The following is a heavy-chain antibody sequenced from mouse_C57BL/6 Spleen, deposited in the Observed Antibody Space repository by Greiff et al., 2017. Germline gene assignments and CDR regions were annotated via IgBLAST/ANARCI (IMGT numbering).Heavy chain of an antibody. J-gene: IGHJ4*01. V-gene: IGHV2-2*01. CDR1: GFSLTSYG. CDR3: ATTAQDYYAMDY. CDR2: LWSGGST. D-gene: IGHD3-2*02. Sequence: VQLQQSGPGLVQPSQCLSITCTVSGFSLTSYGVHWVRQSPGTGLAWLGVLWSGGSTDYNAAFISRLSISKDNSKSQVFLKMNSLQADDTAIYYCATTAQDYYAMDYWGQGTSVTVSS.